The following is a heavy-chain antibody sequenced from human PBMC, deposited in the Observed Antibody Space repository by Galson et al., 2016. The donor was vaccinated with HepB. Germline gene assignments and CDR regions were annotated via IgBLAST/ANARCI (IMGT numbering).Heavy chain of an antibody. CDR2: IYHSGST. Sequence: TLSLTCTVSGGSISSGGYYWSWIRQHPGKGLEWIGYIYHSGSTYYNPSLKSRVTISVDTSKNQFSLKLSSVTAADTAVYYCARAPVTSTTCCYYFDYWGQGTLVTVSS. CDR1: GGSISSGGYY. J-gene: IGHJ4*02. CDR3: ARAPVTSTTCCYYFDY. D-gene: IGHD2-2*01. V-gene: IGHV4-31*03.